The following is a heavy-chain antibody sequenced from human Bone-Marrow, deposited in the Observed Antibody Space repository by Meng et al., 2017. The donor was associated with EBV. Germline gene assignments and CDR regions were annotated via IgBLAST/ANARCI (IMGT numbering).Heavy chain of an antibody. J-gene: IGHJ4*02. D-gene: IGHD3-16*01. Sequence: QGQRQEWGAGLLEPSEALSRHCAVYGGSFSGYYWSWIRQPPGKGLEWIGEINHSGSTNYNPSLKSRVTISVDTSKNQFSLKLSSVTAADTAVYYCARPPTGRGSYLDYWGQGTLVTVSS. CDR2: INHSGST. CDR3: ARPPTGRGSYLDY. V-gene: IGHV4-34*01. CDR1: GGSFSGYY.